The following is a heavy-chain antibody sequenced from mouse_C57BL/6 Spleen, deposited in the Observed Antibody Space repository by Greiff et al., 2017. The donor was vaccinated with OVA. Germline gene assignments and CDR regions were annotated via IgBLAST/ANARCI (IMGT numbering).Heavy chain of an antibody. V-gene: IGHV5-4*01. CDR1: GFTFSSYA. J-gene: IGHJ1*03. CDR3: ARDSYGSPYFDV. D-gene: IGHD1-1*01. Sequence: DVKLVESGGGLVKPGGSLKLSCAASGFTFSSYAMSWVRQTPEKRLEWVATISDGGSYTYYPDNVKGRFTISRDNAKNNLYLQMSHLKSEDTAMYYCARDSYGSPYFDVWGTGTTVTVSS. CDR2: ISDGGSYT.